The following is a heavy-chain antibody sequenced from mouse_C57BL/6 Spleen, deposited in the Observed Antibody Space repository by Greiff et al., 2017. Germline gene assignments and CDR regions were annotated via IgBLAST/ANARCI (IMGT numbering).Heavy chain of an antibody. CDR2: ISYSGST. D-gene: IGHD1-1*01. V-gene: IGHV3-1*01. CDR1: GYSITSGYD. Sequence: EVQRVESGPGMVKPSQSLSLTCTVTGYSITSGYDWHWIRHFPGNKLDWMGYISYSGSTNYNPTLKSRISITHDTSKNHFFLKLNSVTTEDTATYYCAREDYGSSFDYWGQGTTLTVSS. J-gene: IGHJ2*01. CDR3: AREDYGSSFDY.